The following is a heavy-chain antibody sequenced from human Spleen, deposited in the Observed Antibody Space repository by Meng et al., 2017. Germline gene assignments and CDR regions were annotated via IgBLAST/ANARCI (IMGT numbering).Heavy chain of an antibody. D-gene: IGHD1-26*01. CDR3: ARDPRSGSYYKDDYYYYGMAV. CDR1: GGTFSTYA. Sequence: ASVKVSCKASGGTFSTYAVSWVRQAPGHGLEWMGWISTYNGNTTSAQKFQGRVTMTTDTSTSTAYMELRSLRSDDTAVYYCARDPRSGSYYKDDYYYYGMAVWGQGTTVTVSS. J-gene: IGHJ6*02. CDR2: ISTYNGNT. V-gene: IGHV1-18*01.